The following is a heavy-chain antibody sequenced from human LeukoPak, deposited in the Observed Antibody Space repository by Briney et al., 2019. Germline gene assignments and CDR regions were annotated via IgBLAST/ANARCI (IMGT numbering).Heavy chain of an antibody. Sequence: SETLSLTCTVSGGSISSSSYYWGWIRQPPGKGLEWIGSIYYSGSTYYNPSLKSRVTISVDTSKNQFSLKLSSVTAADTAVYYCARLVPDYGGLWDYYYYYMDVWGKGTTVTVSS. CDR1: GGSISSSSYY. CDR2: IYYSGST. V-gene: IGHV4-39*01. D-gene: IGHD4-17*01. J-gene: IGHJ6*03. CDR3: ARLVPDYGGLWDYYYYYMDV.